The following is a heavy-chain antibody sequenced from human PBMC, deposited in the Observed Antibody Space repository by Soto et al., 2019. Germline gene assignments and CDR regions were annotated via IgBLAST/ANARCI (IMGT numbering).Heavy chain of an antibody. CDR1: GYTFTSYD. Sequence: QVQLVQSGAEVKKPGASVKVSCKASGYTFTSYDINWVRQATGQGLEWMGWMNPNRGNTGYAEKFQGRVTMARNTYKSTAYIELSSLRSEDTAMYYCAISTNDYGDRHWGKGTLVTVSS. J-gene: IGHJ4*02. CDR3: AISTNDYGDRH. CDR2: MNPNRGNT. D-gene: IGHD4-17*01. V-gene: IGHV1-8*01.